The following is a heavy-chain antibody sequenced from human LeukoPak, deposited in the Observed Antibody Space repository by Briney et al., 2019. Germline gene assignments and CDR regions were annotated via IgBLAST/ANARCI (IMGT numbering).Heavy chain of an antibody. CDR3: ANLWELQNFDY. D-gene: IGHD1-26*01. Sequence: GGSLRLSCAASGFTFSSYAMSWVRQAPGKGLEWVSAISGSGGSTYYADSVRGRFTISRDNSKNTLYLQMNSLRAEDTAVYYCANLWELQNFDYWGQGTLVTVSS. CDR2: ISGSGGST. J-gene: IGHJ4*02. CDR1: GFTFSSYA. V-gene: IGHV3-23*01.